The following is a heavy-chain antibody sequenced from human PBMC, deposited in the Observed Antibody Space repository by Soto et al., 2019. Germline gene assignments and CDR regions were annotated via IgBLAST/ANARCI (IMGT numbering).Heavy chain of an antibody. V-gene: IGHV3-73*01. CDR3: TSRFFITGTTLAYFDY. CDR2: IRSKANSYAT. CDR1: GLTFSGSA. J-gene: IGHJ4*02. D-gene: IGHD1-7*01. Sequence: GGSLRLSCAASGLTFSGSAMHWVRQASGKGLEWVGRIRSKANSYATAYAASVKGRFTISRDDSKNTAYLQMNSLKTEDTAVYYCTSRFFITGTTLAYFDYWGQGTLVTVSS.